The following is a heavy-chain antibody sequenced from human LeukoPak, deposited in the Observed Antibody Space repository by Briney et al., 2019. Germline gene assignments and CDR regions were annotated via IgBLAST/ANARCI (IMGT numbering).Heavy chain of an antibody. CDR3: ARDRVVRGVIVWFDP. Sequence: ASVKVSCKASGYTFANYYIHWVRQTPGQGLEWMGIINPSGGSTSYAQKFQGRVTMTRDMSTSTVYMELSSLRSEDTAVYYCARDRVVRGVIVWFDPWGQGTLVTVSS. CDR2: INPSGGST. J-gene: IGHJ5*02. D-gene: IGHD3-10*01. CDR1: GYTFANYY. V-gene: IGHV1-46*01.